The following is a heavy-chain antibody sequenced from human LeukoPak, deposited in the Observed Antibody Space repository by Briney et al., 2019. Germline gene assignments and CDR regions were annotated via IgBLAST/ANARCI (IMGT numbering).Heavy chain of an antibody. J-gene: IGHJ4*02. D-gene: IGHD6-19*01. CDR1: GFTSSGSG. V-gene: IGHV3-30*02. CDR3: ARELGKYRRILGRDSQWLAVSGFDN. CDR2: IRHDGRSK. Sequence: GGSLRLSCAASGFTSSGSGMHWVRQAPGKGLEWVAFIRHDGRSKYYADSMKGRFTISRDNAKNSLSLQMNSLRAEDTAVYYCARELGKYRRILGRDSQWLAVSGFDNWGQGILVTVSS.